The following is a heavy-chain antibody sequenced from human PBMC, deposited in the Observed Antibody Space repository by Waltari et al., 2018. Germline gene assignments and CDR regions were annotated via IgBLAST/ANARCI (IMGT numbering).Heavy chain of an antibody. CDR1: GGSFSGYY. J-gene: IGHJ4*02. CDR3: ARGGIAVAVHAFDY. V-gene: IGHV4-34*01. CDR2: INHSGST. D-gene: IGHD6-19*01. Sequence: QVQLQQWGAGLLKPSETLSLTCAVYGGSFSGYYWSWIRQPPGKGLEWIGEINHSGSTNYNPSLKSRVTISVDTSKNQFSLKLSSVTAADTAVYYCARGGIAVAVHAFDYWGQGTLVTVSS.